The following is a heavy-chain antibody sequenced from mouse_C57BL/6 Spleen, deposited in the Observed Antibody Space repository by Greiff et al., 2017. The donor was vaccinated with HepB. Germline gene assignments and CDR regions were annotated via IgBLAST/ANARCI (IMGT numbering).Heavy chain of an antibody. Sequence: QVQLQQPGAELVKPGASVKLSCKASGYTFTSYWMHWVKQRPGQGLEWIGMIHPNSGSTNYNEKFKSKATLTVDKSSSTAYMQLSSLTSEDSAVYYCRTYYSNYVYFDYWGQGTTRTVSS. CDR1: GYTFTSYW. CDR3: RTYYSNYVYFDY. V-gene: IGHV1-64*01. J-gene: IGHJ2*01. CDR2: IHPNSGST. D-gene: IGHD2-5*01.